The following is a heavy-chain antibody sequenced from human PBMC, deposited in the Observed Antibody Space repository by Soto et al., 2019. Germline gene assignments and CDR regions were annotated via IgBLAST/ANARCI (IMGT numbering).Heavy chain of an antibody. CDR2: INAGNGNT. CDR1: GYTFTSYA. V-gene: IGHV1-3*01. CDR3: ARAPGTHYYDSSGYYSPFGY. Sequence: ASVKVSCKASGYTFTSYAMHWVRQAPGQRLEWMGWINAGNGNTKYSQKFQGRVTITRDTSASTAYMELSSLRSEDTAVYYCARAPGTHYYDSSGYYSPFGYWSQGTRVTVSS. J-gene: IGHJ4*02. D-gene: IGHD3-22*01.